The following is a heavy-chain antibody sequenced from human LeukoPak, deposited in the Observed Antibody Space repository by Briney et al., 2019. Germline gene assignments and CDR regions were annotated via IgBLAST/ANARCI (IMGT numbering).Heavy chain of an antibody. CDR1: GYTFTNYF. V-gene: IGHV1-2*02. J-gene: IGHJ4*02. Sequence: ASVKVSCKASGYTFTNYFVHWVRQAPGQGPEWMGWINPNNGGTKYAQKFQDRVIMTSDTSITTAHMELSRLTSDDTAVYYCARDGCSSTTCPPDYWGQGTLVTASS. D-gene: IGHD2-2*01. CDR2: INPNNGGT. CDR3: ARDGCSSTTCPPDY.